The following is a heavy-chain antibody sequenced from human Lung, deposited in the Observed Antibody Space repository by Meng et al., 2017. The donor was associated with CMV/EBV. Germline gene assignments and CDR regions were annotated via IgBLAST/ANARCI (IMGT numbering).Heavy chain of an antibody. CDR2: IKQDGSEK. D-gene: IGHD3-16*02. CDR3: AKGRSLGYYYYGMDV. V-gene: IGHV3-7*03. J-gene: IGHJ6*02. CDR1: GFTFSSYW. Sequence: SXAASGFTFSSYWMSWVRQAPGKGLEWVANIKQDGSEKYYVDSVKGRFTISRDNSKNTLYLQMNSLRAEDTAVYYCAKGRSLGYYYYGMDVWGQGTTVTVSS.